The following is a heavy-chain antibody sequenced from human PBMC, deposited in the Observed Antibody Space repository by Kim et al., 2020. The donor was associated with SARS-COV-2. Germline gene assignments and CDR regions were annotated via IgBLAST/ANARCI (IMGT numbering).Heavy chain of an antibody. CDR1: GGSISSYY. D-gene: IGHD3-3*01. Sequence: SETLSLTCTVSGGSISSYYWSWIRQPPGKGLEWIGYIYYSGSTNYNPSLKSRVTISVDTSKNQFSLKLSSVTAADTAVYYCARGMDLEWLLFDYWGQGTL. CDR2: IYYSGST. V-gene: IGHV4-59*01. CDR3: ARGMDLEWLLFDY. J-gene: IGHJ4*02.